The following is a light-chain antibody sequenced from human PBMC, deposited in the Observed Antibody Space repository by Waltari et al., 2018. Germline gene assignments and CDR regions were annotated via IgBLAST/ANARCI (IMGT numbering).Light chain of an antibody. CDR2: ANI. Sequence: QSVLTQPPSVSGAPGQRVTISCTGSNSNIGSVYDVHWYQQLPGTAPKLLIYANIQRPSGGPDRFSGSKSGASASLAITGLQAGDEADYYCQSYDSSLSGSLFGGGTRLTVL. J-gene: IGLJ2*01. V-gene: IGLV1-40*01. CDR1: NSNIGSVYD. CDR3: QSYDSSLSGSL.